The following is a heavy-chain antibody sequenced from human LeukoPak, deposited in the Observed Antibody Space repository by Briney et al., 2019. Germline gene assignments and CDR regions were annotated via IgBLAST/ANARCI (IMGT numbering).Heavy chain of an antibody. Sequence: PGGSLRLSCAASGFTFSSYWMHWVRQAPGKGLVWVSRINSDGSSTSYADSVKGRFTISRDNAKNTLCLQMNSLRAEDTAVYYCARGTAPQGIAVAGTLDYFDYWGQGTLVTVSS. V-gene: IGHV3-74*01. CDR3: ARGTAPQGIAVAGTLDYFDY. J-gene: IGHJ4*02. CDR1: GFTFSSYW. CDR2: INSDGSST. D-gene: IGHD6-19*01.